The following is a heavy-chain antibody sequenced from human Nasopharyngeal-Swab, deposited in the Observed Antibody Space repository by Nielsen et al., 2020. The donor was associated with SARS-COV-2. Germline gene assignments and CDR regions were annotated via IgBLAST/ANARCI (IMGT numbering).Heavy chain of an antibody. CDR2: IDYSGRT. Sequence: GSLRLSCTVSGGSVTDTDYFWGWIRQPPVTGLEWIGNIDYSGRTFYNPSLKSRVSISVDTSKNQFSLKLHSVTAADTAVYYCARAMIVVVINAFDIWGQGTMVTVSS. V-gene: IGHV4-39*07. D-gene: IGHD3-22*01. CDR1: GGSVTDTDYF. J-gene: IGHJ3*02. CDR3: ARAMIVVVINAFDI.